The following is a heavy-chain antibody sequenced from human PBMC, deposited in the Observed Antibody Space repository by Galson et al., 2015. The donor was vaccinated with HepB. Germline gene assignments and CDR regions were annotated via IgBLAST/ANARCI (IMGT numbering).Heavy chain of an antibody. CDR3: ARVLNYYYYMDV. Sequence: SVKVSCKASGYTFTSYGISWVRQAPGQGLEWMGWISAYNGNTNYVQKLQGRVTMTTDTSTSTAYMELRSLRSDDTAVYYCARVLNYYYYMDVWGKGTTVTVSS. CDR1: GYTFTSYG. CDR2: ISAYNGNT. V-gene: IGHV1-18*01. D-gene: IGHD3-9*01. J-gene: IGHJ6*03.